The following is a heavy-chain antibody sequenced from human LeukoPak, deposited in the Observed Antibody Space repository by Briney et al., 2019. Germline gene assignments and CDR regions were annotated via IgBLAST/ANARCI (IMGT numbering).Heavy chain of an antibody. CDR3: AKPISVAGTPYFDY. J-gene: IGHJ4*02. D-gene: IGHD6-19*01. CDR1: GFTFSGYA. Sequence: GGSLRLSCAASGFTFSGYAMSWVRQAPGKGLEWVSAISGSGGSTYYADSVKGRFTISRDNSKNTLYLQMNSLRAEDTAVYYCAKPISVAGTPYFDYWGQGTLVTVSS. CDR2: ISGSGGST. V-gene: IGHV3-23*01.